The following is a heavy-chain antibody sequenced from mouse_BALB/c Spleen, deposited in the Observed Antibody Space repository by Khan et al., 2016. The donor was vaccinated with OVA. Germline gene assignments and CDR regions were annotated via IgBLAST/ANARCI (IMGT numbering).Heavy chain of an antibody. J-gene: IGHJ2*01. Sequence: QVQLKESGAELARPGASVKLSCKASGYTFTTYWMQWVKQRPGQGLEWIGTIYPGDGDTRYTQNFKDKATLTADKSSSKAYMQLSSLASDDSAVYYCASYRYDYFDYWGQGTTLTVSS. V-gene: IGHV1-87*01. CDR3: ASYRYDYFDY. CDR1: GYTFTTYW. CDR2: IYPGDGDT. D-gene: IGHD2-14*01.